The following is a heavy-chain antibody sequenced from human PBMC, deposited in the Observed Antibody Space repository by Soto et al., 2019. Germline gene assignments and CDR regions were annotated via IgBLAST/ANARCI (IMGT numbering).Heavy chain of an antibody. CDR1: GGSISSYY. J-gene: IGHJ4*02. D-gene: IGHD3-22*01. CDR3: ARHTYYYDSSGYYYQNYFDY. Sequence: SETLSLTCTVSGGSISSYYWSWIRQPPGKGLEWIGYIYYSGSTNYNPSLKSRVTISVDTSKNQFSLKLSSVTAADTAVYYCARHTYYYDSSGYYYQNYFDYWGQGTLVTVSS. CDR2: IYYSGST. V-gene: IGHV4-59*01.